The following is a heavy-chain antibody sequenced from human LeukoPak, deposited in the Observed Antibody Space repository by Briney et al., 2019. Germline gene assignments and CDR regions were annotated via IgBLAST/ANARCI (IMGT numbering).Heavy chain of an antibody. CDR1: GFTFDDYA. CDR2: ISWNSGSI. CDR3: ARGSPIDYVWGSYRPFDY. J-gene: IGHJ4*02. D-gene: IGHD3-16*02. Sequence: QPGGSLRLSCAASGFTFDDYAMHWVRQAPGKGLEWVSGISWNSGSIGYADSVKGRFTISRDNAKNSLYLQMNSLRAEDTALYYCARGSPIDYVWGSYRPFDYWGQGTLVTVSS. V-gene: IGHV3-9*01.